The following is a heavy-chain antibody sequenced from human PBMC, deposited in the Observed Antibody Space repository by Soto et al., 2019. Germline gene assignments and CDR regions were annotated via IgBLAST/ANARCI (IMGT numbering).Heavy chain of an antibody. Sequence: SETLSLTCAVYGGSFSGYYWSWIRQPPGKGLEWIGEINHSGSTNYNPSLKSRVTISVDTSKNQFSLKLSSVTAADTAVYYCARGLSRGAALRNNWFDPWGQGTLVTVSS. CDR3: ARGLSRGAALRNNWFDP. CDR2: INHSGST. CDR1: GGSFSGYY. D-gene: IGHD6-6*01. J-gene: IGHJ5*02. V-gene: IGHV4-34*01.